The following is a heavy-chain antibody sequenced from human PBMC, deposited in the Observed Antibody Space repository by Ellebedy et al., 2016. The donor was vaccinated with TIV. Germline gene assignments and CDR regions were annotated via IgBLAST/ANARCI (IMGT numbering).Heavy chain of an antibody. CDR1: GYTFTGYY. Sequence: ASVKVSCXASGYTFTGYYMHWVRQAPGQGLEWMGWINPNSGGTNYAQKFQGWVTMTRNTSISTAYMELSRLRSDDTAVYYCARVFYDSSGYRTEGVDYWGQGTLVTVSS. J-gene: IGHJ4*02. CDR3: ARVFYDSSGYRTEGVDY. D-gene: IGHD3-22*01. V-gene: IGHV1-2*04. CDR2: INPNSGGT.